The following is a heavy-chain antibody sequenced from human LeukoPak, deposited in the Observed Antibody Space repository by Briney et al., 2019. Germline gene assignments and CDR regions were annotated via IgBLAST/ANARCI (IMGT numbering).Heavy chain of an antibody. J-gene: IGHJ2*01. CDR1: GGSISSSSYY. D-gene: IGHD6-13*01. CDR2: IYYSGST. Sequence: SETLSLTCTVSGGSISSSSYYWGWIRQPPGKGLEWIGSIYYSGSTYYNPSLKSRVTISVDTSKNQFSLKLSSVTAADTAVYYCARHKHSSSWPPRVRWYFDLWGRGTLVTVSS. V-gene: IGHV4-39*01. CDR3: ARHKHSSSWPPRVRWYFDL.